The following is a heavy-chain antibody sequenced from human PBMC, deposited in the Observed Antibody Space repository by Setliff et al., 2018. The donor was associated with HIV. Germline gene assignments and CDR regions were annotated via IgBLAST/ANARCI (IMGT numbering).Heavy chain of an antibody. CDR1: GFAFNNYI. D-gene: IGHD5-12*01. J-gene: IGHJ2*01. CDR2: ISARSTSI. Sequence: PGGSLSLSCTASGFAFNNYIMNWVRQAPGKGLEWISSISARSTSIYFVDSVRGRFTISRDNARNSLYLQMNNLRAEDTAVYYCARPSAGGGYNYWYFDLWGRGTLVTVSS. CDR3: ARPSAGGGYNYWYFDL. V-gene: IGHV3-21*01.